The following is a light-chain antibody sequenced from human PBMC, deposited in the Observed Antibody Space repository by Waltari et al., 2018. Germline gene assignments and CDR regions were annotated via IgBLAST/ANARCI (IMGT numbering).Light chain of an antibody. J-gene: IGLJ3*02. CDR1: SSNIGNRY. CDR2: DND. CDR3: ETWDTSLSAWV. Sequence: QSVLTQAPSVSAPPGQKVTISCAVRSSNIGNRYVSWYQQFPGTAPKLLIYDNDKRPSGIPDRFSASKSGTSATLDITGLQTGDESNYYCETWDTSLSAWVFGGGTKLTVL. V-gene: IGLV1-51*01.